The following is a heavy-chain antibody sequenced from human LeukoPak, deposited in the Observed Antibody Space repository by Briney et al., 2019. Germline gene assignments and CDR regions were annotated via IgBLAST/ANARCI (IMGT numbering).Heavy chain of an antibody. CDR1: GFAFSSYV. D-gene: IGHD1-1*01. CDR2: IGGTDRT. CDR3: AKDMTTRGAFDI. J-gene: IGHJ3*02. V-gene: IGHV3-23*01. Sequence: GGSLRLSCAASGFAFSSYVINWVRQAPGKGLEWVSAIGGTDRTYYADPVKGRFTISRDNSKNTVFLQMNSLRAEDTAIFYCAKDMTTRGAFDIWGQGTMVTVSS.